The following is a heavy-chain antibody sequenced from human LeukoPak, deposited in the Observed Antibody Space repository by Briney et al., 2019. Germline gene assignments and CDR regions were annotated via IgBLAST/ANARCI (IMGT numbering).Heavy chain of an antibody. CDR1: GGSFSGYY. D-gene: IGHD6-13*01. CDR3: ARERAAAGPADLYYFDY. V-gene: IGHV4-34*01. CDR2: INHSGST. Sequence: SETLSLTCAVYGGSFSGYYWSWIRQPPGKGLEWIGEINHSGSTNYNPSLKSRVTISVDTSKNQFSLKLSSVTAADTAVYYCARERAAAGPADLYYFDYWGQGTLVTVSS. J-gene: IGHJ4*02.